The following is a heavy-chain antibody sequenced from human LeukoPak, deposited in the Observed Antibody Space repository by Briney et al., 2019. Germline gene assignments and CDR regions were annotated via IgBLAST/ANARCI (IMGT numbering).Heavy chain of an antibody. J-gene: IGHJ6*03. CDR2: MDYSGNP. Sequence: SETLSLTCSVSSGSIISSSHYWGWIRQSPGKGLEWIGSMDYSGNPYYNPSLKSRVIISVDTSENQFSLKLRSVTAADTAVYYCARSTVATIRGGYSSGPYYYYIDVWGKGTTVTVSS. CDR3: ARSTVATIRGGYSSGPYYYYIDV. V-gene: IGHV4-39*01. D-gene: IGHD5-12*01. CDR1: SGSIISSSHY.